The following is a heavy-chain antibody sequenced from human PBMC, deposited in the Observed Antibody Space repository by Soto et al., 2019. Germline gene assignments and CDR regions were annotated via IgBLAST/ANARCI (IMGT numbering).Heavy chain of an antibody. CDR3: ALAGYYYYYGMDV. CDR1: GFTFSSYW. D-gene: IGHD6-19*01. CDR2: IKHDGSEK. Sequence: EVQLVESGGGLVQPGGSLRLSCAASGFTFSSYWMSWVRQAPGKGLEWVANIKHDGSEKYYVDSVKGRFTISRDNAKNSLYLQMNSLRAEDTAVYYCALAGYYYYYGMDVWGQGTTVTVSS. J-gene: IGHJ6*02. V-gene: IGHV3-7*05.